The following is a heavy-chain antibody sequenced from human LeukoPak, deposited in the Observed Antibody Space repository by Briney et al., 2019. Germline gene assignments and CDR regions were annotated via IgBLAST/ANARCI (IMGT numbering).Heavy chain of an antibody. J-gene: IGHJ4*02. CDR3: ARGLAYCGGNCYRALDY. V-gene: IGHV3-48*02. Sequence: GGSLRLSCAASGFAFSSNTMNWVRQAPGRGLEWVSYISSSSGTIYYVDSVKGRFTISRDNAKNSLYLQMNSLRDEDTAVYYCARGLAYCGGNCYRALDYWGQGIQVTVSS. CDR2: ISSSSGTI. CDR1: GFAFSSNT. D-gene: IGHD2-21*02.